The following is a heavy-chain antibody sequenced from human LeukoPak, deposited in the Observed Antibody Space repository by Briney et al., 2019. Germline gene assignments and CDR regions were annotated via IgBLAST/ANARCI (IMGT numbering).Heavy chain of an antibody. CDR3: ARSTLIMIRGVVDY. V-gene: IGHV1-2*02. Sequence: GASVKVSCKTSGYTFTDHYIHWIRQTPRGGLEWLGWINPQRGSTDSSQKFQGRLTTTRDTSINTAYMELFSLTSDDTAIYYCARSTLIMIRGVVDYWGQGSLVAVSS. J-gene: IGHJ4*02. CDR2: INPQRGST. CDR1: GYTFTDHY. D-gene: IGHD3-10*01.